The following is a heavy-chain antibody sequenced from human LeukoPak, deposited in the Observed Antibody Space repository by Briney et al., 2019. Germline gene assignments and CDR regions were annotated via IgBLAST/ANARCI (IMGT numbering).Heavy chain of an antibody. CDR3: AKDSCSGGSCYSPY. V-gene: IGHV3-23*01. Sequence: PGGSLRLYCAASGFSFNRHTVNWVRQAPGKGLEWVSAISGSGGTTYYADSVKGRFTISRDNSKNTLYLQMNSLRAEDTAVYYCAKDSCSGGSCYSPYWGQGTLVTVSS. CDR1: GFSFNRHT. CDR2: ISGSGGTT. J-gene: IGHJ4*02. D-gene: IGHD2-15*01.